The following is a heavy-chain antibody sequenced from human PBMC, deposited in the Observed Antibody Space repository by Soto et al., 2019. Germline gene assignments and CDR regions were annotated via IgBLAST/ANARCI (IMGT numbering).Heavy chain of an antibody. CDR1: GGTFSSYS. J-gene: IGHJ4*02. CDR3: AREHCSGTGCYALPDY. D-gene: IGHD2-2*01. Sequence: QVQLVQSGAEVKKPGSSVKVSCKASGGTFSSYSISWVRQAPGQGLEWMGGIIPIFGTANYAQKFQGRVTITADETTSTAYMELSSLRSEDTDVYYCAREHCSGTGCYALPDYWGQGTLVIVAS. CDR2: IIPIFGTA. V-gene: IGHV1-69*01.